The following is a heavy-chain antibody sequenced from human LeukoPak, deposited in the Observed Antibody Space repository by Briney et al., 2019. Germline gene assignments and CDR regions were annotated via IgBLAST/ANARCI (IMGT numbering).Heavy chain of an antibody. CDR2: MNPNSGNT. J-gene: IGHJ6*03. D-gene: IGHD2-8*01. CDR1: GYTFTSYD. CDR3: ARVPRTNGVWSYYYYYMDV. V-gene: IGHV1-8*01. Sequence: GASVKVSCKAPGYTFTSYDINWVRQATGQGLEWMGWMNPNSGNTGYAQKFQGRVTMTRNTSISTAYMELSSLRSEDTAVYYCARVPRTNGVWSYYYYYMDVWGKGTTVTVSS.